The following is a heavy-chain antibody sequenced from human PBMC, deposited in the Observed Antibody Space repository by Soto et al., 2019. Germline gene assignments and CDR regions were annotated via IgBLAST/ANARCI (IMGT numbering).Heavy chain of an antibody. CDR1: GFTFSRYA. J-gene: IGHJ4*02. CDR2: MSYDGNQK. Sequence: GGSLRLSCAASGFTFSRYAIHWVRQAPGKGLEWVTVMSYDGNQKHYADSVKGRFTVSRDDSENTVFLQMTSLRPEDTATYYCAKDQYFDSYYLDSWGQGTLVTVSS. CDR3: AKDQYFDSYYLDS. V-gene: IGHV3-30-3*01. D-gene: IGHD3-9*01.